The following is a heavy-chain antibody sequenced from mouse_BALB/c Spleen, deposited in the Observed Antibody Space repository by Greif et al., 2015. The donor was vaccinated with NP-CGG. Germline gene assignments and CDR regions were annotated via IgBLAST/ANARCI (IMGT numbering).Heavy chain of an antibody. J-gene: IGHJ4*01. CDR3: ARVYGNYLDY. CDR1: GFSLTSYG. D-gene: IGHD2-10*02. V-gene: IGHV2-9*02. Sequence: QVQLQQSGPGLVAPSQSLSITCIVSGFSLTSYGVHWVRQPPGKGLEWLGVIWAGGSTNYNSALMSRLSISKDNSKSQVFLKMNSLQTDDTAMYYCARVYGNYLDYWGQGTSVTVSS. CDR2: IWAGGST.